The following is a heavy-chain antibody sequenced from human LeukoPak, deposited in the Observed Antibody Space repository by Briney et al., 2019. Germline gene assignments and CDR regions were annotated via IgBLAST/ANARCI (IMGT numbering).Heavy chain of an antibody. Sequence: ASVNVSCKASGGTFSSYAISWVRQAPGQGLEWMGGIIPIFGTANYAQKFQGRVTITADESTSTAYMELSSLRSEDTAVYYCAAREVVVVPARRYYYYGMDVWGQGTTVTVSS. CDR3: AAREVVVVPARRYYYYGMDV. J-gene: IGHJ6*02. CDR1: GGTFSSYA. CDR2: IIPIFGTA. D-gene: IGHD2-2*01. V-gene: IGHV1-69*13.